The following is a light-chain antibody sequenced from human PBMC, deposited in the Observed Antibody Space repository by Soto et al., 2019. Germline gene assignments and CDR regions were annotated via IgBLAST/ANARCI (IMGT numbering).Light chain of an antibody. CDR3: QQRSNWPRT. V-gene: IGKV3-11*01. J-gene: IGKJ1*01. CDR1: QSVSSY. Sequence: EILLTQSPATLAFSPGEIXXXSXXASQSVSSYLAWYQQKPGQAPRLLIYDASNRATGIPARFSGSGSGTDFTLTISSLEPEDFAVYYCQQRSNWPRTFGQGTKVDIK. CDR2: DAS.